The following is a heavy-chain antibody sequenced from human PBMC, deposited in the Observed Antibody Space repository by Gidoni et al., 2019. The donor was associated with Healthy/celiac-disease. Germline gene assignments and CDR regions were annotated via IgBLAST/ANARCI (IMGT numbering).Heavy chain of an antibody. Sequence: QAQLQESGPGLVKPSGTLSLTCAVSGGSISSSNRWSWVRQPPGKGLGWIGEIYHSGSTNYNPSLKSRVTISVDKSKNQFSLKLSSVTAADTAVYYCARDLSAAGETSFDYWGQGTLVTVSS. CDR2: IYHSGST. D-gene: IGHD6-13*01. J-gene: IGHJ4*02. CDR1: GGSISSSNR. CDR3: ARDLSAAGETSFDY. V-gene: IGHV4-4*02.